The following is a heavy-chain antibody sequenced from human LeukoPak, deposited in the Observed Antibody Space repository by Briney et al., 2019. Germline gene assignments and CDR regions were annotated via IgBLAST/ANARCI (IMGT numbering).Heavy chain of an antibody. Sequence: SETLSLTCTVSGGSISSYYWSWIRQPPGKGLEWIGYTYYSGSTNYNPSLKSRVTISVDTSKNQFSLKLSSVTAADTAVYYCARGDFGDSRYFLRWGQGTLVTVSS. V-gene: IGHV4-59*01. J-gene: IGHJ1*01. CDR3: ARGDFGDSRYFLR. CDR2: TYYSGST. CDR1: GGSISSYY. D-gene: IGHD4-17*01.